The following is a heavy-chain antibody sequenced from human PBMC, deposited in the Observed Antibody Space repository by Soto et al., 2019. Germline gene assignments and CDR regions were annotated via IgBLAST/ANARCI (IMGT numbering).Heavy chain of an antibody. CDR1: GYTFTSYD. V-gene: IGHV1-8*01. CDR2: MNPNSGNT. CDR3: ARGGSESPFEQIFGVVSPFEFDP. Sequence: ASVKVSCKASGYTFTSYDINWVRQATGQGLEWMGWMNPNSGNTGYAQKFQGRVTMTRNTSISTAYMELSSLGSEDTAVYYCARGGSESPFEQIFGVVSPFEFDPWGQGTLVTVSS. D-gene: IGHD3-3*01. J-gene: IGHJ5*02.